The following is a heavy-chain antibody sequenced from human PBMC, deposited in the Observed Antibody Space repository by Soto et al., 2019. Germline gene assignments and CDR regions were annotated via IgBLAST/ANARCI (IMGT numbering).Heavy chain of an antibody. CDR2: ISYDGSNK. Sequence: SGFTFSRYAMRWGRQAPCKGLEWVAVISYDGSNKYYADCVKGRFTISRDNSKNTLYLQMNSLRAEDTAVYYCARETEAFDYWGQGILVTV. V-gene: IGHV3-30-3*01. D-gene: IGHD2-21*02. CDR3: ARETEAFDY. J-gene: IGHJ4*02. CDR1: GFTFSRYA.